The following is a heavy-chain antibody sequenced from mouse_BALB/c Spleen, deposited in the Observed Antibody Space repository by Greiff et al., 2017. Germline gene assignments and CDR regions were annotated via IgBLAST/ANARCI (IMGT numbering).Heavy chain of an antibody. Sequence: EVQLVESGGGLVKPGGSLKLSCAASGFTFSSYGMSWVRQTPDKRLEWVATISSGGSYTYYPDSVKGRFTISRDNAKNTLYLQMSSLKSEDTAMYYCARHVTDYRDAKGCDTRGEGTTLTDSS. CDR2: ISSGGSYT. V-gene: IGHV5-6*01. J-gene: IGHJ2*01. CDR1: GFTFSSYG. D-gene: IGHD2-14*01. CDR3: ARHVTDYRDAKGCDT.